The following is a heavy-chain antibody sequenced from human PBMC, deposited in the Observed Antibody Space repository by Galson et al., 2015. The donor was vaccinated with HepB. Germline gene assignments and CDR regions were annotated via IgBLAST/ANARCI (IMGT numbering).Heavy chain of an antibody. CDR1: GFTFSSYW. V-gene: IGHV3-7*01. J-gene: IGHJ3*02. CDR3: ARDCGDYVGAFDI. Sequence: SLRLSCAASGFTFSSYWMSWVRQAPGKGLEWVANINQDGTEKYYVDSVKGRFTISRDNAMNSLYLQMNSLRAEDTAVYYCARDCGDYVGAFDIWGQGTMVTVSS. D-gene: IGHD4-17*01. CDR2: INQDGTEK.